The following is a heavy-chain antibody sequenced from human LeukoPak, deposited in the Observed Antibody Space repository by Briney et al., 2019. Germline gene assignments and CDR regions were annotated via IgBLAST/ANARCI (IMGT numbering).Heavy chain of an antibody. Sequence: PGGSLRLSCAASGFTFSSYWMHWVRQAPGKGLVWVSRINSDGSTTSYADSVKGRFTISRDNAKNTLYLQMNSLRAEDTAVYYCARDDYGGRGEFDYWGQGTLVTVS. CDR1: GFTFSSYW. CDR2: INSDGSTT. V-gene: IGHV3-74*01. D-gene: IGHD4-23*01. CDR3: ARDDYGGRGEFDY. J-gene: IGHJ4*02.